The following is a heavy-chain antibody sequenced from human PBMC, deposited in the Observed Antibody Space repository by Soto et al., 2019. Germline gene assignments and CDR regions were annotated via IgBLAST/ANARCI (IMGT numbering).Heavy chain of an antibody. CDR2: INPNSGGT. V-gene: IGHV1-2*02. D-gene: IGHD3-22*01. J-gene: IGHJ6*02. CDR3: ARFVGVKWLLITCCYGMDV. Sequence: ASVKVSCKASGYTFTGYYMHWVRQAPGQGLEWMGWINPNSGGTNYAQKFQGSDTMTRDTSISPAYMELSRLRSDVTAVYYSARFVGVKWLLITCCYGMDVWGQGTTVTVSS. CDR1: GYTFTGYY.